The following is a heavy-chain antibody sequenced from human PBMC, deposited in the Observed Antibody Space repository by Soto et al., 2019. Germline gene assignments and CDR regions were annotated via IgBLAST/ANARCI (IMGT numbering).Heavy chain of an antibody. Sequence: ESGGGVVQPGRSLRLSCAASGFTFSSYGMHWVRQAPGKGLEWVAVIWYDGSNKYYADSVKGRFTISRDNSKNTLYLQMNSLRAEDTAVYYGARDESWGKSYFDYWGQGTLVTVSS. CDR1: GFTFSSYG. D-gene: IGHD3-16*01. J-gene: IGHJ4*02. V-gene: IGHV3-33*01. CDR2: IWYDGSNK. CDR3: ARDESWGKSYFDY.